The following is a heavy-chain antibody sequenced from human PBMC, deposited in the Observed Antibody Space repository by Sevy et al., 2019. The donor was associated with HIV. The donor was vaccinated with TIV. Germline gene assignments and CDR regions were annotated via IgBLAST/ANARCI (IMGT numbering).Heavy chain of an antibody. Sequence: GGSLRLSCEASGFTFSDHYMDWVRQAPGKGLEWVGRIRKRTNSYKTEYAASVKDRFTVSRDDSKKSSYLEMNSLKSDDTAVYFCARVQDLGGHYYLDHWGQGTQVTVSS. J-gene: IGHJ4*02. CDR3: ARVQDLGGHYYLDH. CDR1: GFTFSDHY. V-gene: IGHV3-72*01. D-gene: IGHD3-16*01. CDR2: IRKRTNSYKT.